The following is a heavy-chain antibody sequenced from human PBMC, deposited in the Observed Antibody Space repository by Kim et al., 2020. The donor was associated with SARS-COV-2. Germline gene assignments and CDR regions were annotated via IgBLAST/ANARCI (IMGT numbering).Heavy chain of an antibody. CDR2: IYYSGST. CDR3: AGTRVAVAVPAGGYYYGMDV. D-gene: IGHD6-19*01. V-gene: IGHV4-39*01. CDR1: GGSISSSSYY. Sequence: SETLSLTCTVSGGSISSSSYYWGWIRQPPGKGLEWIGSIYYSGSTYYNPSLKSRVTISVDTSKNQFSLKLSSVTAADTAVYYCAGTRVAVAVPAGGYYYGMDVWGQGTTVTVSS. J-gene: IGHJ6*02.